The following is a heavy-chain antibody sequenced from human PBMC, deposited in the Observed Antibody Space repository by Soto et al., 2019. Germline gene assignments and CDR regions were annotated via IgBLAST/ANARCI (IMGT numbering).Heavy chain of an antibody. CDR1: GGCISSYY. J-gene: IGHJ6*02. CDR2: IYYSGST. Sequence: SATLSLTYTVSGGCISSYYWRWIPQPPGKGLEWRGYIYYSGSTNYNPSLKSRVTIPVDTSKNQFSLKLSSVTAADTAVYYCARQGDPVRDNLIAAAAKYYYYGMDVWGQGTTVT. D-gene: IGHD6-13*01. V-gene: IGHV4-59*08. CDR3: ARQGDPVRDNLIAAAAKYYYYGMDV.